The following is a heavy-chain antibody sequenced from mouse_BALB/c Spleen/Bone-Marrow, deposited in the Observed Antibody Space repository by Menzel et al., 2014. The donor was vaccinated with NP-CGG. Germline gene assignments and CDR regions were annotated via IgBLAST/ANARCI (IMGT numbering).Heavy chain of an antibody. CDR1: GFSLTSYG. V-gene: IGHV2-9*02. J-gene: IGHJ2*01. CDR2: KWAGGTT. D-gene: IGHD4-1*01. CDR3: ARIGTKDYFDY. Sequence: VQLQESGPGLVAPSQSLSITCTVSGFSLTSYGVHWVRQPPGKGLEWLGVKWAGGTTSYNSALMSRLSISRDNSKSQVFLKMNSLQTDDTAIYYCARIGTKDYFDYWGQGTTLTVSS.